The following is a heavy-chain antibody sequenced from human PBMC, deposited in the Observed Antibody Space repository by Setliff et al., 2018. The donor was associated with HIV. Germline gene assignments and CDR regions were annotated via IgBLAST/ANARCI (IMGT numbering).Heavy chain of an antibody. J-gene: IGHJ6*03. CDR1: GGSISSYY. Sequence: SETLSLTCTVSGGSISSYYWSWIRQPAGKGLEWIGRIYTSGSTNYNPSLKSRVTISVDTSKNQFSLRLSSVTAADTAVYYCARGRDYYGSGSYFNGRANSYYFMDVWGKGTTVTVSS. V-gene: IGHV4-4*07. CDR2: IYTSGST. D-gene: IGHD3-10*01. CDR3: ARGRDYYGSGSYFNGRANSYYFMDV.